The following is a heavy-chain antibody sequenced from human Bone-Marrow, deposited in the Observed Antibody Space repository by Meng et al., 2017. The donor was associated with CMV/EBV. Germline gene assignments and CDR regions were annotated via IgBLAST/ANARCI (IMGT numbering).Heavy chain of an antibody. CDR2: ISSSSSTI. D-gene: IGHD1-1*01. J-gene: IGHJ4*02. V-gene: IGHV3-48*04. Sequence: GGSLRLSCAASGFTFSSYSMNWVRQAPGKRLEWVSYISSSSSTIYYADSVKGRFTISRYNAKNSLYLQMNSLRAEDTAVSYCARVSRTGTIDFWGQGNLVTVSS. CDR1: GFTFSSYS. CDR3: ARVSRTGTIDF.